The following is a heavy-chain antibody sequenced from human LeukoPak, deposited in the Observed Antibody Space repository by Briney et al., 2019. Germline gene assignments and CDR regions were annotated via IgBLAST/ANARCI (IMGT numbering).Heavy chain of an antibody. CDR2: INPSGGST. CDR1: RYNFISYY. CDR3: AREDVVLVDAVRYYYYGMDV. Sequence: ASVKVSCKASRYNFISYYMHWVRQAPGQGLEWMGIINPSGGSTSYAQKFQDRVTMTRDTSTSTVYMELSSLKSEDTAVYYCAREDVVLVDAVRYYYYGMDVWGQGTTVTVS. V-gene: IGHV1-46*01. J-gene: IGHJ6*02. D-gene: IGHD2-8*01.